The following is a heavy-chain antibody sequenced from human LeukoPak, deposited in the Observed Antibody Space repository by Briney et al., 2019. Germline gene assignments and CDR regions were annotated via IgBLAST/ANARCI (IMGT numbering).Heavy chain of an antibody. Sequence: ASVKVSCKASGYTFTSYAMNWVRQAPGQGLEWMGWIDPKSGDTNYAQNFQGRVTLTRDTSISTAYMELSRLRSDDTAVYYCARDGGTSDYYYYYYMDVWGKGTTVTVSS. D-gene: IGHD6-25*01. CDR1: GYTFTSYA. V-gene: IGHV1-2*02. CDR2: IDPKSGDT. CDR3: ARDGGTSDYYYYYYMDV. J-gene: IGHJ6*03.